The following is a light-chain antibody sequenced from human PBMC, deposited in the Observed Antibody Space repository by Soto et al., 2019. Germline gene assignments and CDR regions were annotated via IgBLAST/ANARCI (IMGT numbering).Light chain of an antibody. J-gene: IGLJ2*01. V-gene: IGLV2-14*01. Sequence: QSALTQPASVSGSLGQSITISCTGTSSDVGGYNYVSWYQQHPGKAPKLMIYDVNNRPSGVSNRFSGSKSGNTASLTISGLQAEDEADYYCSSYASSTTLGVVFGGGTKLTVL. CDR2: DVN. CDR1: SSDVGGYNY. CDR3: SSYASSTTLGVV.